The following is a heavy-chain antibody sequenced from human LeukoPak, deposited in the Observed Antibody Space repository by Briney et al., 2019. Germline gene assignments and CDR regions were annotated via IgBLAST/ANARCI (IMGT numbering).Heavy chain of an antibody. V-gene: IGHV1-8*01. J-gene: IGHJ6*03. CDR1: GYTFTSYD. D-gene: IGHD3-10*01. Sequence: PGASVKVSCKASGYTFTSYDINWVRQATGQGLEWMGWMNPNSGNTGYAQKFQGRVTITRNTSISTAYMELSSLRSEDTAVYYCARGRRVRGVGTPSYYYMDVWGKGTTVTVSS. CDR2: MNPNSGNT. CDR3: ARGRRVRGVGTPSYYYMDV.